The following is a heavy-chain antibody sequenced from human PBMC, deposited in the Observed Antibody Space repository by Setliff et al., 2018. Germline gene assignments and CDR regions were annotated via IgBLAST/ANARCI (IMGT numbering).Heavy chain of an antibody. CDR3: AREQWLDPPGYYYMDV. V-gene: IGHV4-38-2*02. CDR1: GYSISSGYY. D-gene: IGHD6-19*01. J-gene: IGHJ6*03. Sequence: SETLSLTCTVSGYSISSGYYWGWIRQPPGKGLEWIGSIYHSGSTYYNPSLKSRVTISVDTSKNQFSLKLSSVTAADMAVYYCAREQWLDPPGYYYMDVWAKGTTVTVS. CDR2: IYHSGST.